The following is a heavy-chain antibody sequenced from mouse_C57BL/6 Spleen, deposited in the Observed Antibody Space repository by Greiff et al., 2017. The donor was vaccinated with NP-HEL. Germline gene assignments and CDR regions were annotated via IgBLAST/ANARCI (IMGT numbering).Heavy chain of an antibody. J-gene: IGHJ3*01. D-gene: IGHD2-4*01. CDR1: GYTFTSYW. CDR2: IDPSDSYT. V-gene: IGHV1-69*01. Sequence: QVQLQQSGAELVMPGASVKLSCKASGYTFTSYWMHWVKQRPGQGLEWIGEIDPSDSYTNYNQKFKGKSTLTVDKSSSTAYMQLSSLTSEDSAVYYCASLYYDYGTFAYWGQGTLVTVSA. CDR3: ASLYYDYGTFAY.